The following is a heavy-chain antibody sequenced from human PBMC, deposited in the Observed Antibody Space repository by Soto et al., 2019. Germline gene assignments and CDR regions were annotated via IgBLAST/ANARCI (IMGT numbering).Heavy chain of an antibody. J-gene: IGHJ6*02. Sequence: PSETFARTCTVFGGSSSYYYWNWIRQPPGKVLEWIGEINQRGSINYNPYLKSRVTISLDTAKNQFSLRVTSVTAEDKAVYYCERGSRGTFSCYDGMDVWGQGTTV. V-gene: IGHV4-34*01. D-gene: IGHD3-10*01. CDR1: GGSSSYYY. CDR3: ERGSRGTFSCYDGMDV. CDR2: INQRGSI.